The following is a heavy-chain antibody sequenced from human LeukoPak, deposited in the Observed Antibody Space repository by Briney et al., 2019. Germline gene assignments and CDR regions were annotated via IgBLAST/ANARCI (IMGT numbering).Heavy chain of an antibody. J-gene: IGHJ4*02. CDR2: IYYIGST. CDR3: ARGSYDSSGHCFDY. Sequence: KASETLALTCTVSGGYISSYFWSWIGQPPGKGLEWIGYIYYIGSTNYNPSLKSRLTISIDTSKNQFSLKLSSVTAADTAVYYCARGSYDSSGHCFDYWGQGTLVTVSS. CDR1: GGYISSYF. D-gene: IGHD3-22*01. V-gene: IGHV4-59*01.